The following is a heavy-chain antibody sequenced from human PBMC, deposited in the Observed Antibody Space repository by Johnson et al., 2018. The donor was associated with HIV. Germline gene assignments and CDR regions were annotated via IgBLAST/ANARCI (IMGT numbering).Heavy chain of an antibody. CDR2: ISYDGSNK. CDR3: AREGDAFDI. V-gene: IGHV3-30*04. J-gene: IGHJ3*02. CDR1: GFTFSAYA. Sequence: VQLVESGGGVVQPGRSLRLSCAASGFTFSAYAIHWVRQAPGKGLEWVAVISYDGSNKYYADSVKGRFTISRDNSKNTLYLQMNSLRAEDTAVYYCAREGDAFDIWGQGTMVTVSS.